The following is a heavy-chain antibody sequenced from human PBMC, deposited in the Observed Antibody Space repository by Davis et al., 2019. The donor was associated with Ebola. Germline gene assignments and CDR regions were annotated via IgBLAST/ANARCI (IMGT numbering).Heavy chain of an antibody. CDR1: GFTFSSYW. D-gene: IGHD3/OR15-3a*01. CDR3: ARAAGDWNYYYYGMDV. J-gene: IGHJ6*02. CDR2: IKQDGSEK. Sequence: GESLKISCAASGFTFSSYWMSWVRQAPGKGLEWVANIKQDGSEKYYVDSVKVRFTISRDNAKNTLYLQMNSLRAEDTAVYYCARAAGDWNYYYYGMDVWGQGTTVTVSS. V-gene: IGHV3-7*04.